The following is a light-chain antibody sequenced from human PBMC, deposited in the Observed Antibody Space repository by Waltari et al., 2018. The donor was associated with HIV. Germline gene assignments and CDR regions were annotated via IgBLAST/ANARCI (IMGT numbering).Light chain of an antibody. CDR3: NSYAGSNNVV. Sequence: QSALTQPPSASGSPGQSVTISCTGTSSDVGGYNYVSWYQQHPGKAPKHMIYEVSKRPSGVPDRFSGSKSGNTASLTVSGLQAEDEADYYCNSYAGSNNVVFGGGTKVTVL. V-gene: IGLV2-8*01. CDR1: SSDVGGYNY. J-gene: IGLJ2*01. CDR2: EVS.